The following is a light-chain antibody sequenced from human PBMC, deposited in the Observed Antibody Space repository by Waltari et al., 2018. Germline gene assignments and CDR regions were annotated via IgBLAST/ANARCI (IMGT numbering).Light chain of an antibody. J-gene: IGKJ2*01. Sequence: EIVMTQSPATLSVSPGDSATLPCRASQSVSSNLAWYQQKPGQAPRLLIYGASTRATGIPARFSGSGSGTEFTLTISSLQSEDFAVYYCQQYNNWPPYTFGQGTKLEIK. CDR3: QQYNNWPPYT. CDR2: GAS. CDR1: QSVSSN. V-gene: IGKV3-15*01.